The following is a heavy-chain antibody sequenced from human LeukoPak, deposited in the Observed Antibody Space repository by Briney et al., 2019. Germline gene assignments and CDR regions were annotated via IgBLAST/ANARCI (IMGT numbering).Heavy chain of an antibody. D-gene: IGHD6-25*01. CDR2: ISGSGGST. J-gene: IGHJ4*02. V-gene: IGHV3-23*01. CDR1: GFTFSSYA. CDR3: ARDLGSGWPLLN. Sequence: PGGSLRLSCAASGFTFSSYAMSWVRQAPGKGLEWVSAISGSGGSTYYADSVKGRFTISRDNAKNSLYLQMNSLRDEDTAVYYCARDLGSGWPLLNWGQGTLVTVSS.